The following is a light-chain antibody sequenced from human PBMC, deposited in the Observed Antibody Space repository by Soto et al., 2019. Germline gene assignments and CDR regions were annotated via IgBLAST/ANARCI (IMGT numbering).Light chain of an antibody. V-gene: IGLV2-8*01. CDR2: EVD. CDR3: SSFAPGRIYV. J-gene: IGLJ1*01. CDR1: SSDVGGYNY. Sequence: QSALTQPPSASGSPGQSVTISCTGTSSDVGGYNYVSWYQHHPGKAPKLIIYEVDERPSGVPDRFSGSKSGNTASLTVSGLQAEDEADYYCSSFAPGRIYVFGSGTKLTVL.